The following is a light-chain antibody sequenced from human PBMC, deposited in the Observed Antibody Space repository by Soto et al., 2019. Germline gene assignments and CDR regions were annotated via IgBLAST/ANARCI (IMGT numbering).Light chain of an antibody. CDR2: GAS. J-gene: IGKJ4*01. CDR3: QQYNQWPLT. CDR1: QSVNSY. Sequence: ETVMTQSPATLSVSPGERATLSCRAGQSVNSYLAWYQQKPGQAPGLLIRGASARATGIPARFSGSGSGTEFTLTISSLQSEDFAVYYCQQYNQWPLTFGGGTKVDIK. V-gene: IGKV3-15*01.